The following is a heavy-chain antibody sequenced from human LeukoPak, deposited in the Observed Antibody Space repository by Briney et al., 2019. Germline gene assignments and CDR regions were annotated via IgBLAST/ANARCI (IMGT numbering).Heavy chain of an antibody. D-gene: IGHD1-26*01. J-gene: IGHJ4*02. CDR3: ASTGDWDLLTYFDY. Sequence: GGSLRLSCAASGFIFSSYTMNWVRQAPGKGLEWVSSITGSSRYIYYADSVKGRFTISRDNAKNSLYLQMNGLRAEDTAVYYCASTGDWDLLTYFDYWGQGTRVTVPS. CDR2: ITGSSRYI. CDR1: GFIFSSYT. V-gene: IGHV3-21*01.